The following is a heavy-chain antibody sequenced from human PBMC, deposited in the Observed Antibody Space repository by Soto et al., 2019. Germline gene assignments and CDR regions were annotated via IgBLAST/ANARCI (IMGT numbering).Heavy chain of an antibody. CDR2: ISSSSSYI. D-gene: IGHD3-3*01. CDR1: GFTFSSYS. V-gene: IGHV3-21*01. CDR3: ARVEVVLRFLEWSTLYGMDV. Sequence: ASGFTFSSYSMNWVRQVPGKGLEWVSSISSSSSYIYYADSAKGRFTISRDNAKNSLYLQMNSLRAEDTAVYYCARVEVVLRFLEWSTLYGMDVWGQGTTVTVSS. J-gene: IGHJ6*02.